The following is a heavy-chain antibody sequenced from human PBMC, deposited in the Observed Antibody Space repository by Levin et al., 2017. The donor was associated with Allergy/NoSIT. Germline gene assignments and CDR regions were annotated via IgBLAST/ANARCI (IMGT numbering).Heavy chain of an antibody. V-gene: IGHV4-39*01. Sequence: TASETLSLTCSVSGGSITSSTYYWGWIRQPPGTGLEWIGSIYYTTSTYYNPSLRGRITVSVDTSKNQFSLKVNSVTAAHTAVYYFARLPRPHAAGPYQYHYYYMDVWGKGTTVTVSS. CDR1: GGSITSSTYY. J-gene: IGHJ6*03. D-gene: IGHD2-2*01. CDR3: ARLPRPHAAGPYQYHYYYMDV. CDR2: IYYTTST.